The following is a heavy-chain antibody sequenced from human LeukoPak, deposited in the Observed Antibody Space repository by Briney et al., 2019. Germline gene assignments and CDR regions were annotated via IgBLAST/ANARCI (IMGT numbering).Heavy chain of an antibody. CDR2: IYYSGST. D-gene: IGHD6-19*01. CDR3: ARPHSSGWYGGFDI. J-gene: IGHJ3*02. V-gene: IGHV4-30-4*01. Sequence: SETLSLTCTVSGGSISSGDYYWSWIRQPPGKGLEWIGYIYYSGSTYYNPSLKSRVTISLDTSKNQFSLKLRSVTAADTAVYYCARPHSSGWYGGFDIWGQGTVVTVSS. CDR1: GGSISSGDYY.